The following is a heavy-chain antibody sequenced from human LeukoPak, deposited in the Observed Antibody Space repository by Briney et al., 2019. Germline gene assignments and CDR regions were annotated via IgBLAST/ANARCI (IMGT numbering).Heavy chain of an antibody. CDR1: GYTFTGYD. Sequence: ASVKVSCKASGYTFTGYDMHWVRQAPGQGLEWMGWINPNSGGTNYAQKLQGRVTMTRDTSISTAYMELSRLRSDDTAVYYCARGRMVATSAFDYWGQGTLVTVSS. CDR3: ARGRMVATSAFDY. J-gene: IGHJ4*02. D-gene: IGHD5-12*01. CDR2: INPNSGGT. V-gene: IGHV1-2*02.